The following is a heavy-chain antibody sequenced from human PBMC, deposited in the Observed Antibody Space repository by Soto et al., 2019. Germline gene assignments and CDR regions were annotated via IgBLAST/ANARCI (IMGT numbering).Heavy chain of an antibody. CDR3: ARSDFADHFYSYGMDV. J-gene: IGHJ6*02. CDR2: ISAFNGNT. Sequence: QVHLVQSGAEVKKPGASVKVSCKASGYSFTSYGISWVRQAPGQGLEWMGWISAFNGNTRYAQNFLGRGTLTAYTSASPVKMELRSLRSDDPAVYVCARSDFADHFYSYGMDVWGQATTVTVSS. CDR1: GYSFTSYG. V-gene: IGHV1-18*01.